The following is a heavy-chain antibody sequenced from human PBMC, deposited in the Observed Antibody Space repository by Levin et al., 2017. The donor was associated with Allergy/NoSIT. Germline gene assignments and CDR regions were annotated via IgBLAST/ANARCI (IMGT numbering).Heavy chain of an antibody. CDR2: ISWNSHKI. CDR1: GFSLHDYA. V-gene: IGHV3-9*01. Sequence: AGGSLRLSCAASGFSLHDYAMHWVRQAPGKGLEWVSGISWNSHKIDYADSVKGRFTISKDNAKNSLYLQMNSLRPEDTALYYCAKGHSSSSEVFEYWGQGTLVTVSS. D-gene: IGHD6-6*01. CDR3: AKGHSSSSEVFEY. J-gene: IGHJ4*02.